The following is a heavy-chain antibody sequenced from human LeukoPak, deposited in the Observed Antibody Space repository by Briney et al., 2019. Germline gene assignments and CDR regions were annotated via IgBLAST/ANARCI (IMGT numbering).Heavy chain of an antibody. CDR1: GYTFTSYD. CDR3: ARGGALLLWFGELFRKYNWFVP. J-gene: IGHJ5*02. CDR2: MNPNSGNT. Sequence: ASVKVSCKASGYTFTSYDINWVRQATGQGLEWMGWMNPNSGNTGYAQKFQGRVTMTRNTSISTAYMELSSLRSEDTAVYYCARGGALLLWFGELFRKYNWFVPWGQGTLVTVSS. V-gene: IGHV1-8*01. D-gene: IGHD3-10*01.